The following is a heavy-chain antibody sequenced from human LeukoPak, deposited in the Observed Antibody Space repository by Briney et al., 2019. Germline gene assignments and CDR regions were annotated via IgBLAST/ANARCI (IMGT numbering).Heavy chain of an antibody. Sequence: ASVEVSCKASGGTFSSYAISWVRQAPGQGLEWMGGIIPIFGTANYAQKFQGRVTITADESTSTAYMELSSLRSEDTAVYYCARDLGGSSSRNYWGQGTLVTVSS. J-gene: IGHJ4*02. V-gene: IGHV1-69*13. CDR1: GGTFSSYA. CDR2: IIPIFGTA. D-gene: IGHD6-6*01. CDR3: ARDLGGSSSRNY.